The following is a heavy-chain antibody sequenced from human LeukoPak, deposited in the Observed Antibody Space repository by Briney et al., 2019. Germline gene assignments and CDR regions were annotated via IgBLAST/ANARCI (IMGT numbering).Heavy chain of an antibody. Sequence: ASVKVSCKASGFTFTGYYMHWVRQAPGQGLEWMGRINPDNGGTNYAQKFQGRVTMTRDTSISTAYMELSRLTSDDTAVYYCASGEVGVVYRAGGRYYYYYHAMDVWGQGTTVTVSS. CDR3: ASGEVGVVYRAGGRYYYYYHAMDV. D-gene: IGHD2-15*01. V-gene: IGHV1-2*06. J-gene: IGHJ6*02. CDR1: GFTFTGYY. CDR2: INPDNGGT.